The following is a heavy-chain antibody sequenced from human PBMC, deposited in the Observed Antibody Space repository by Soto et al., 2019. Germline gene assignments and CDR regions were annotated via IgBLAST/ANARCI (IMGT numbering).Heavy chain of an antibody. CDR1: GGSISGYY. CDR3: ARDPLEGGWAARPGSWFDP. Sequence: PSETLSLTCTVSGGSISGYYWSWIRQPAGKGLEWIGRIYTTGSTIYNPSPRSRVTMSVDTSKNQFSLKLSSVTAADTAVYYCARDPLEGGWAARPGSWFDPWGQGTLVTVSS. J-gene: IGHJ5*02. V-gene: IGHV4-4*07. D-gene: IGHD6-6*01. CDR2: IYTTGST.